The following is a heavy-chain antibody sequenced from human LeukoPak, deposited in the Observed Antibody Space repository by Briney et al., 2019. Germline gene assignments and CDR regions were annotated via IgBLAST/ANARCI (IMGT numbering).Heavy chain of an antibody. J-gene: IGHJ4*02. CDR3: ARTSSSEYYFDY. D-gene: IGHD6-6*01. CDR2: MNPNSGNT. Sequence: ASVKVSCKASGYTFTSYGISWVRQAPGQGLEWMGWMNPNSGNTGYAQKFQGRVTMTRNTSISTAYMELSSLRSEDTAVYYCARTSSSEYYFDYWGQGTLVTVSS. V-gene: IGHV1-8*02. CDR1: GYTFTSYG.